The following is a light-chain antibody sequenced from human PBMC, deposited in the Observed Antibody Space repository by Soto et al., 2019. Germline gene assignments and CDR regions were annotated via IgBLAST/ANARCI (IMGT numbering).Light chain of an antibody. CDR3: QQFNNYPPPST. J-gene: IGKJ5*01. CDR1: QGISSA. V-gene: IGKV1D-13*01. CDR2: DAS. Sequence: AIQLTQSPSSLSASVGDRVTITCRASQGISSALAWYQQKPGKAPKLLIYDASSLESGVPPRFSGSGSGTDFTLTISSLQPEDFATYYCQQFNNYPPPSTFGQGTRLEIK.